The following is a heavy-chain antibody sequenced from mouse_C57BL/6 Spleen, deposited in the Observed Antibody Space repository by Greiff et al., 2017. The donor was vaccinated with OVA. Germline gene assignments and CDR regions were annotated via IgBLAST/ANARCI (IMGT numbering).Heavy chain of an antibody. CDR1: GYAFSSYW. Sequence: VKLQESGAELVKPGASVKISCKASGYAFSSYWMNWVKQRPGKGLEWIGQIYPGDGDTNYNGKFKGKATLTADKSSSTAYMQLSSLTSEDSAFYFCARHYYVSSYTFAYWGQGTLVTVSA. CDR3: ARHYYVSSYTFAY. D-gene: IGHD1-1*01. V-gene: IGHV1-80*01. J-gene: IGHJ3*01. CDR2: IYPGDGDT.